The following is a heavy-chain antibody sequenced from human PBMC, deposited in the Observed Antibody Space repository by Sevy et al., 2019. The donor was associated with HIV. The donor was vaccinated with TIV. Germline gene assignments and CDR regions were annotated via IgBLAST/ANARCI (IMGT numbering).Heavy chain of an antibody. J-gene: IGHJ5*02. CDR3: ARQGNYCRSTSCPGWWFDP. CDR1: GYSFTSYW. Sequence: GESLKISCKGSGYSFTSYWIGWVRQMPGKGLEWRGIIYPGHSDTRDSPSFQGQVNISADKSISTAYLQWSSLKASDTAMYYCARQGNYCRSTSCPGWWFDPWGQGTLVTVSS. CDR2: IYPGHSDT. V-gene: IGHV5-51*01. D-gene: IGHD2-2*01.